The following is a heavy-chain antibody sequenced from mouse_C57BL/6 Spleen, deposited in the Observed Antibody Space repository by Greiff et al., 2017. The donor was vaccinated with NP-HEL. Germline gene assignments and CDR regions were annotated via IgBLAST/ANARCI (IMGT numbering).Heavy chain of an antibody. CDR2: IYPGDGDT. CDR3: ARPYYDYSAWFAY. Sequence: VQLQQSGPELVKPGASVKISCKASGYAFSSSWMNWVKQRPGKGLEWIGRIYPGDGDTNYNGKFKGKATLTADKSSSTAYMQRSSLTSEDSAVYFCARPYYDYSAWFAYWGQGTLVTVSA. D-gene: IGHD2-4*01. V-gene: IGHV1-82*01. CDR1: GYAFSSSW. J-gene: IGHJ3*01.